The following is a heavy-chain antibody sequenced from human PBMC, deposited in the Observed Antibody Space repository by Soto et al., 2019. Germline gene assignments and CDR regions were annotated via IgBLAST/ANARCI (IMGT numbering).Heavy chain of an antibody. CDR3: ARDSGRDYRYYYYYYGMDV. CDR2: IYYTGNA. J-gene: IGHJ6*02. V-gene: IGHV4-61*01. CDR1: GDSLTSHSYY. D-gene: IGHD4-4*01. Sequence: SETLSLTCTVSGDSLTSHSYYWTWVRQPPGKGLEWIGNIYYTGNANYNPSLTGRVTLSVDTSRNQFSLRLTSVTTADTAVYYCARDSGRDYRYYYYYYGMDVWGQGTTVTVSS.